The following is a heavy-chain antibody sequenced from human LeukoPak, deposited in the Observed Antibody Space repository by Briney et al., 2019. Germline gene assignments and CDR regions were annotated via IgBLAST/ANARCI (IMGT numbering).Heavy chain of an antibody. CDR3: ARDYGGSSPFDY. V-gene: IGHV3-48*03. J-gene: IGHJ4*02. Sequence: PGGSLRLSCAAYGFTFSSYEMHWVRQAPGKGLEWVSYISSSGSTIYYADSVKGRFTISRDNAKNSLYLQMNSLRAEDTAVYYCARDYGGSSPFDYWGQGTLVTVSS. CDR1: GFTFSSYE. D-gene: IGHD4-23*01. CDR2: ISSSGSTI.